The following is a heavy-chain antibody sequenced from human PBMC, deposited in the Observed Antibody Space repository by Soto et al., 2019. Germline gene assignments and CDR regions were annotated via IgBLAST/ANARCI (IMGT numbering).Heavy chain of an antibody. CDR2: ISFDGSTE. CDR1: GLTCISYA. J-gene: IGHJ6*02. Sequence: QVQLVEYGGGGVQHGRSLRLYCAASGLTCISYAMHWFRRAQGKGLEWVAVISFDGSTEYYEDSVKGRFTISRDNSKNTVYLQMYSLRSEDTAVYYCARSRHGSGSYTHFYYGLDVWGQGTKVTVSS. D-gene: IGHD3-10*01. CDR3: ARSRHGSGSYTHFYYGLDV. V-gene: IGHV3-30-3*01.